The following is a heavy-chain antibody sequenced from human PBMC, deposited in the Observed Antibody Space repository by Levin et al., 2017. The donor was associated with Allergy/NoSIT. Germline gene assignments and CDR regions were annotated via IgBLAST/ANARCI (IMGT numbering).Heavy chain of an antibody. D-gene: IGHD2-2*03. V-gene: IGHV3-23*01. CDR1: GFTFSSYA. Sequence: PGGSLRLSCAASGFTFSSYAMSWVRQAPGKGLEWVSAISGSGGSTYYADSVKGRFTISRDNSKNTLYLQMNSLRAEDTAVYYCAKDHVDIVVVPAAMSWFDPWGQGTLVTVSS. J-gene: IGHJ5*02. CDR3: AKDHVDIVVVPAAMSWFDP. CDR2: ISGSGGST.